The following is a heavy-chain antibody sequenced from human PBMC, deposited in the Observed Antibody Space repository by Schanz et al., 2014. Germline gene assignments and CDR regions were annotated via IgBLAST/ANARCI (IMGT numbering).Heavy chain of an antibody. J-gene: IGHJ4*02. CDR1: GFTLNNAW. CDR3: PADLWFGAVWGVW. CDR2: IKSKTDGGTR. V-gene: IGHV3-15*01. Sequence: EVQLVESGGGLVKPGGSLRLSCATSGFTLNNAWMNWVRQAPGKGLQWVARIKSKTDGGTRDYAAPVKGRFTISTDDSKTAVYRQMTSLQTEDPAVFYCPADLWFGAVWGVWWGQGTLVTVSS. D-gene: IGHD3-10*01.